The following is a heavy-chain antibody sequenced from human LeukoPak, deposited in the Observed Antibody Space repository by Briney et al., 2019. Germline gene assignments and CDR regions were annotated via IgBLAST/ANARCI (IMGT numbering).Heavy chain of an antibody. D-gene: IGHD1-1*01. CDR3: AKDRATTKRRYYYYGMDV. CDR2: ISWDGGST. J-gene: IGHJ6*02. V-gene: IGHV3-43*01. CDR1: GFTFDDYT. Sequence: PGGSLRLSCAASGFTFDDYTMHWVRQAPGKGLEWVSLISWDGGSTYYADSVKGRFTISRDNSKNSLYLQMNSLRTEDTALYYCAKDRATTKRRYYYYGMDVWGQGTTVTVSS.